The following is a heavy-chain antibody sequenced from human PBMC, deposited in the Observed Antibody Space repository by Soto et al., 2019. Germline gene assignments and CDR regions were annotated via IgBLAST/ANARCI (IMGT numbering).Heavy chain of an antibody. Sequence: GGSLRLSCAASGFNFNDYAMHWVRQAPGKGLEWVSGISWNSGSIGYANSVKGRFTISRDNAKNSLYLQMNSLRAEDTALYYCAKGGEATDYYYMDVWGKGTTVTVSS. CDR2: ISWNSGSI. D-gene: IGHD2-21*01. CDR1: GFNFNDYA. CDR3: AKGGEATDYYYMDV. V-gene: IGHV3-9*01. J-gene: IGHJ6*03.